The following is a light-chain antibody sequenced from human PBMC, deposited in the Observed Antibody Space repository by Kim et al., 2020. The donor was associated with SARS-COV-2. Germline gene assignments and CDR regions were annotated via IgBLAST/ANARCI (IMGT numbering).Light chain of an antibody. V-gene: IGKV3-20*01. CDR1: QSFSSTY. CDR2: GAS. Sequence: PGERATLSCRASQSFSSTYLAWYQQTPGQAPRLLIYGASSRATGIPDRFSGSGSGTDFTLTISRLEPEDFGVYYCQQYGSPLLTFGGGTKV. CDR3: QQYGSPLLT. J-gene: IGKJ4*01.